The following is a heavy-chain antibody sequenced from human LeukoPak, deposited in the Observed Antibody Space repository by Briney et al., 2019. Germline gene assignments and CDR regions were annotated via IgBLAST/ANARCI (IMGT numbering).Heavy chain of an antibody. CDR3: ARDQGSQTPYDAFDI. Sequence: GGSLRPSCAASGFTFSSYGMHWVRQAPGKGLEWVAVIWYDGSNKYYADSVKGRFTISRDNSKDTLYLQMNSLRAEGTAVYYCARDQGSQTPYDAFDIWGQGTMVTVSS. J-gene: IGHJ3*02. D-gene: IGHD6-13*01. CDR2: IWYDGSNK. V-gene: IGHV3-33*01. CDR1: GFTFSSYG.